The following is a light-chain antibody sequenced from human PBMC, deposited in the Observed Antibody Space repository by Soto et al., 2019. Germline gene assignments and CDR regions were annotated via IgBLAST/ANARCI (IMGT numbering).Light chain of an antibody. Sequence: EIVLTQSPATLSLSPGERATLSCRASQSVFRSLAWYQQRPGQAPRLLISDASNRATGVPARFSGSGSGTDFTLTISSREPEYFEVSYCQQRNVLPLTFGGGTKVEIK. CDR2: DAS. CDR1: QSVFRS. V-gene: IGKV3-11*01. J-gene: IGKJ4*01. CDR3: QQRNVLPLT.